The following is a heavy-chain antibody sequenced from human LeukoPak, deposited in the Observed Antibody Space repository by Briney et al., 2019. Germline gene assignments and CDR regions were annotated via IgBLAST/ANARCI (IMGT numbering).Heavy chain of an antibody. Sequence: GGSLRLSCVASGFTFSSYAMHWVRQAPGKGLEWVAVISYDGSNKYYADSVKGRFTISRDNSKNTLYLQMNSLRAEDTAVYYCARDRDDYFDYWGQGTLVTVSS. J-gene: IGHJ4*02. CDR2: ISYDGSNK. CDR1: GFTFSSYA. V-gene: IGHV3-30*04. CDR3: ARDRDDYFDY.